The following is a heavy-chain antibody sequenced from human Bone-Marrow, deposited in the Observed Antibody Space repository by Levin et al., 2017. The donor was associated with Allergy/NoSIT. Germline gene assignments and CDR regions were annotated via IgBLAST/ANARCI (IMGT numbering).Heavy chain of an antibody. Sequence: GGSLRLSCAASGFTFSTYAMSWVRQAPGRGLEWVARISDSGGIPYYAGSVKGRFIISRDNSKNTVYLQMNSLRAEDTAVYYCAKVLPVAGTFFGYWGQGTLVTVSP. V-gene: IGHV3-23*01. CDR2: ISDSGGIP. D-gene: IGHD2-21*01. CDR1: GFTFSTYA. J-gene: IGHJ4*02. CDR3: AKVLPVAGTFFGY.